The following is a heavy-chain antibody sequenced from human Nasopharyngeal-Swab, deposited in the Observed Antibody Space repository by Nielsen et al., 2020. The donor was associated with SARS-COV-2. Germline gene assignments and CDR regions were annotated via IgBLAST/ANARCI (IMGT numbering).Heavy chain of an antibody. Sequence: GESLKISCAASGFTFSSYWMSWVRQAPGKRLEWVANIKQDGSEKYYVDSVKGRFTISRDNAKNSLYLQMNSLRAEDTAVYYCARETKYYDFWSGYYNSLSTYYYYYMDVWGKGTTVTVSS. D-gene: IGHD3-3*01. CDR1: GFTFSSYW. CDR3: ARETKYYDFWSGYYNSLSTYYYYYMDV. V-gene: IGHV3-7*03. CDR2: IKQDGSEK. J-gene: IGHJ6*03.